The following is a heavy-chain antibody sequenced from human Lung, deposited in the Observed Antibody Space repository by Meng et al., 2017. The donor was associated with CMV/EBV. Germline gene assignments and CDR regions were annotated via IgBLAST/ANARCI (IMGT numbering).Heavy chain of an antibody. Sequence: QVKLQESGPGPVKPSGTLSLTSAVSGDSLSSSNWWGWGRQPPGKGLVWIGEIYHSGSTDYNPSLKSRVTISVDKSKNQFSLKLSSVTAADTAVYYCARVVTALWGYYFDYWGQGTLVTVSS. V-gene: IGHV4-4*02. CDR3: ARVVTALWGYYFDY. D-gene: IGHD2-21*02. CDR2: IYHSGST. J-gene: IGHJ4*02. CDR1: GDSLSSSNW.